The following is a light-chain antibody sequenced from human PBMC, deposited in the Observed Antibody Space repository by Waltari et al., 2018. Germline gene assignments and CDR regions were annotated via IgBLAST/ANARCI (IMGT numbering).Light chain of an antibody. CDR2: WAS. Sequence: DIVMTQSPDSLAVSLGERATINCKSSQSLLSSSNNKNFLGWFWQKPGQPPQVLFYWASTRESGVPDRFSVSGSVTDFTLTISSLQAEDVAIYYCQQYYRSPLTFGGGTRVEIK. CDR3: QQYYRSPLT. V-gene: IGKV4-1*01. CDR1: QSLLSSSNNKNF. J-gene: IGKJ4*01.